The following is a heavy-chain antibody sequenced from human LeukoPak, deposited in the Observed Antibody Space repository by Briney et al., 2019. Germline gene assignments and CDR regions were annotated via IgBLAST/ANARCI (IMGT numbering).Heavy chain of an antibody. D-gene: IGHD3-22*01. Sequence: GASVKVSCKASGGTFSSYAISWVRQAPGQGLEWMGRIIPILGIANYAQKFQGRVTITADKSTSTAYMELSGLRSEDTAVYYCARDTTYYYDSSGYYRRGGYYYYGMDVWGQGTTVTVSS. CDR3: ARDTTYYYDSSGYYRRGGYYYYGMDV. V-gene: IGHV1-69*04. CDR1: GGTFSSYA. J-gene: IGHJ6*02. CDR2: IIPILGIA.